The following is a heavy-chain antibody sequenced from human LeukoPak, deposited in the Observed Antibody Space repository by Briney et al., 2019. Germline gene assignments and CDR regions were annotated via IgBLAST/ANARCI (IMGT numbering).Heavy chain of an antibody. CDR2: IYYSGST. CDR1: GGSISSYY. CDR3: ARGVKIEYSSSSRNWYFDL. V-gene: IGHV4-59*08. J-gene: IGHJ2*01. D-gene: IGHD6-6*01. Sequence: SETLSLTCTVSGGSISSYYWSWIWQPPGKGLEWIGYIYYSGSTNYNPSLKSRVTISVDTSKNQFSLKLSSVTAVDTAVYYCARGVKIEYSSSSRNWYFDLWGRGTLVTVSS.